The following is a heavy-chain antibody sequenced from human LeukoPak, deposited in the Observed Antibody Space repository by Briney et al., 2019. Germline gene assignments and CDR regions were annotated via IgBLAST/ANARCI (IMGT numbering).Heavy chain of an antibody. CDR2: ISDTGKT. J-gene: IGHJ5*02. CDR3: ATGYYEPFAT. D-gene: IGHD3-3*01. Sequence: PSETLSLTCTFSGASVSSYYWDWLRQTPGKGLEWIGYISDTGKTDSNPSLKSRVSISLGPANKRLSLRLRSVTAADSAVYYCATGYYEPFATWGPGILVSVSS. CDR1: GASVSSYY. V-gene: IGHV4-59*02.